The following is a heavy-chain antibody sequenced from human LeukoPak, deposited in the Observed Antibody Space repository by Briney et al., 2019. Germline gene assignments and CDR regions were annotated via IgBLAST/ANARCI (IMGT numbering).Heavy chain of an antibody. V-gene: IGHV4-34*01. CDR2: INHSGST. J-gene: IGHJ4*02. CDR1: GGSFSGYY. Sequence: SETLSLTCAVYGGSFSGYYWSWIRQPPGKGLEWIGEINHSGSTNYNPSLKSRVTISVDTSKNQFSLKLSSVTAADTAVYYCARTIVGATNGDLDYWGQGTLVTVSS. CDR3: ARTIVGATNGDLDY. D-gene: IGHD1-26*01.